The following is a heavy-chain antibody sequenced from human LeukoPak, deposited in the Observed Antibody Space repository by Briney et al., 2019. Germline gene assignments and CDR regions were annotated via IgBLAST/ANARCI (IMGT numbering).Heavy chain of an antibody. Sequence: GGSLRLSCTASGFTFSSYAMSWVRQAPGKGLEWVSAISGSGGRTYYADSVKGRFTISRDNSKNTVYMQMNSLRAEDTAVYYCAKGGGSGSFDYWGQGTLVTVSS. V-gene: IGHV3-23*01. CDR3: AKGGGSGSFDY. D-gene: IGHD3-10*01. CDR1: GFTFSSYA. CDR2: ISGSGGRT. J-gene: IGHJ4*02.